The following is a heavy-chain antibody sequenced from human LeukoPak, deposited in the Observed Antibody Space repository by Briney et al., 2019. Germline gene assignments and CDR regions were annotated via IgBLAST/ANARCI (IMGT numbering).Heavy chain of an antibody. CDR2: IKEDGSEI. CDR3: ARSGSDFDY. D-gene: IGHD1-26*01. Sequence: PGGSLRLSCAASGFPFSSYWMTWVRQAPEKGLEGVANIKEDGSEIHYVDSVKGRFTISRDNAENSLYLQMDSLRAEDTAVYYCARSGSDFDYWGQGTLVTVSS. J-gene: IGHJ4*02. CDR1: GFPFSSYW. V-gene: IGHV3-7*01.